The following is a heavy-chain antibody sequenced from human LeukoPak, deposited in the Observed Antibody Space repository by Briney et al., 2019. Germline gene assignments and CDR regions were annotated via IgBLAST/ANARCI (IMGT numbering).Heavy chain of an antibody. Sequence: SETPSLTCSVSDGSMSRYNWSWIRQPPGKGLEWIGYASYRGSTKYNPSLESRVTISVDTSKKQFSLNLSSVTAADTALYYCARGGWFGEPAYYYYMDVWGKGTTVTISS. D-gene: IGHD3-10*01. CDR2: ASYRGST. CDR3: ARGGWFGEPAYYYYMDV. CDR1: DGSMSRYN. J-gene: IGHJ6*03. V-gene: IGHV4-59*01.